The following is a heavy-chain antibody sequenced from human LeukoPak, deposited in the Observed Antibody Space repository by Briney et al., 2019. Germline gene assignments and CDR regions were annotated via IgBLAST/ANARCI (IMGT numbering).Heavy chain of an antibody. CDR1: GGSISSYY. CDR3: ARGSGFGMPAAGTTIDY. V-gene: IGHV4-59*01. D-gene: IGHD6-13*01. CDR2: IYYSGST. Sequence: PSETLSLTCTVSGGSISSYYWSWIRQPPGKGLEWIGYIYYSGSTNYNPSLKSRVTISVDTSKNQFSLKLSSVTAADTAVYYCARGSGFGMPAAGTTIDYWGQGTLVTVSS. J-gene: IGHJ4*02.